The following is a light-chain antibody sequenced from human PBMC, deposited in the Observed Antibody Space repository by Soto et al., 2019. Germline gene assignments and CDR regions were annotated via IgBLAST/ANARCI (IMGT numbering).Light chain of an antibody. CDR1: QSIGSW. V-gene: IGKV1-5*03. J-gene: IGKJ1*01. Sequence: DIQMTQSPSTLPASVGDRVTVACRASQSIGSWLAWYQQKPGHAPKLLIYKATTLESGVPSRFSGSASGTECTLTIASLQPDDFATYYCQQYDDYSSFGQGTRVE. CDR3: QQYDDYSS. CDR2: KAT.